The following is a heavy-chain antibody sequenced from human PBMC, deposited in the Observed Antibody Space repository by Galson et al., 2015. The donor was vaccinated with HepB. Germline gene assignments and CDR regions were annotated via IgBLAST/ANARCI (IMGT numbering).Heavy chain of an antibody. CDR3: ARGTRSESFDY. J-gene: IGHJ4*02. D-gene: IGHD6-19*01. Sequence: SVKVSCKASGGTFSSYTISWVRQAPGQGLEWMGRIIPILGIANYAQKFQGRVTITADKSTSTAYMELSSLRSEDTAVYYCARGTRSESFDYWGQGTLVTVSS. CDR1: GGTFSSYT. CDR2: IIPILGIA. V-gene: IGHV1-69*02.